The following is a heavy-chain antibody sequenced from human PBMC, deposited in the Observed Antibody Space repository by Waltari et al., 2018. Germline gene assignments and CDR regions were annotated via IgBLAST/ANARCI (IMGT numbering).Heavy chain of an antibody. D-gene: IGHD6-6*01. CDR1: GYTFSSYG. CDR3: IRGGPWQLVQGNPFDF. V-gene: IGHV1-18*01. J-gene: IGHJ3*01. CDR2: ISTYNGNR. Sequence: QAQLMQSGAEVKKPGASVRVSCKTSGYTFSSYGITWVRQAPGQGLEWLGWISTYNGNRNYSQNLQGRTSMTTDTYTTTAYMDLRSLGSDDTAVYYCIRGGPWQLVQGNPFDFWGQGTMVTVSS.